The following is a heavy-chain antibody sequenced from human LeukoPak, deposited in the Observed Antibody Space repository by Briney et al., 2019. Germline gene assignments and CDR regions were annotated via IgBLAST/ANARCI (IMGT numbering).Heavy chain of an antibody. J-gene: IGHJ4*02. V-gene: IGHV1-69*13. CDR2: IIPIFGTA. Sequence: ASVKVSCKASGGTFSSYAISWVRQAPGQGLEWMGGIIPIFGTANYAQKFQGRVTITADESTSTAYMELSSLRSEDTAVYYCARDLGPGGYCSGGSCYEDYWSQGTLVTVSS. D-gene: IGHD2-15*01. CDR1: GGTFSSYA. CDR3: ARDLGPGGYCSGGSCYEDY.